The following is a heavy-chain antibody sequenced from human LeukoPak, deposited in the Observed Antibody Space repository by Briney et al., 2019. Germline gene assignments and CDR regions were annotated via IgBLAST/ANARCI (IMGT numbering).Heavy chain of an antibody. Sequence: GGSLRLSCAASGFTFSSYGMHWVRQAPGKGLEWVAFIRYDGSNKYYADSVKGRFTISRDNSKNTLYLQMNSLRAEDTAVYYCARQLRLGAYYYISGYWGQGTLVTISS. V-gene: IGHV3-30*02. CDR1: GFTFSSYG. CDR2: IRYDGSNK. J-gene: IGHJ4*02. D-gene: IGHD3-10*01. CDR3: ARQLRLGAYYYISGY.